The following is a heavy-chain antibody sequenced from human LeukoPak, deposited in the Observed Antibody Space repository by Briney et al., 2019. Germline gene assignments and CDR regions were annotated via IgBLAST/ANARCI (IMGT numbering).Heavy chain of an antibody. D-gene: IGHD6-19*01. CDR2: IYYSGST. CDR1: GGSISSYY. CDR3: ARDRRGPVAGPSWYFDL. V-gene: IGHV4-59*12. Sequence: SETLSLTCTVSGGSISSYYWSWIRQPPGKGLEWIGYIYYSGSTNYNPSLKSRVTISVDTSKNQFSLKLSSVTAADTAVYYCARDRRGPVAGPSWYFDLWGRGTLVTVSS. J-gene: IGHJ2*01.